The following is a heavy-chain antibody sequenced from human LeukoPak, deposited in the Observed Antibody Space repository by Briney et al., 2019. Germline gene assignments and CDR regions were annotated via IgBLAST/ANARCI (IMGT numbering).Heavy chain of an antibody. J-gene: IGHJ4*02. V-gene: IGHV3-48*03. CDR1: GFSFSSYE. Sequence: GGSLRLSCAASGFSFSSYEMNWVRQAPGKGLEWVSHISSDGHVETYVDSVRGRFTMSRDNAKNFLFLQMNGLRAEDTAVYYCARDTLNGPFVISLDYWGQGALVTVSS. CDR3: ARDTLNGPFVISLDY. CDR2: ISSDGHVE. D-gene: IGHD3-9*01.